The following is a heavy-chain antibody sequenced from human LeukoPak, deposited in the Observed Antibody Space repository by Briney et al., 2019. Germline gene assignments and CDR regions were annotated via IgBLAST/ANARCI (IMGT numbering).Heavy chain of an antibody. Sequence: SETLSLTCTVSGGSISSSSYYWGWTRQPPGKGLEWIGSIYYSGSTYYNPSLKSRVTISVDTSKNQFSLKLSSVTAADTAVYYCARHNNDMVNFDYWGQGTLVTVSS. J-gene: IGHJ4*02. CDR3: ARHNNDMVNFDY. V-gene: IGHV4-39*01. CDR1: GGSISSSSYY. CDR2: IYYSGST. D-gene: IGHD4-23*01.